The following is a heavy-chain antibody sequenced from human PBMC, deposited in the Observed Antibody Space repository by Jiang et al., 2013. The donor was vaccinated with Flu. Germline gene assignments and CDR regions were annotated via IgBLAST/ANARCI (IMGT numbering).Heavy chain of an antibody. J-gene: IGHJ5*02. D-gene: IGHD3-22*01. CDR1: GGSISSSSYY. CDR3: ASEGRITMIVVGHNWFDP. Sequence: LLKPSETLSLTCTVSGGSISSSSYYWGWIRQPPGKGLEWIGSIYYSGSTYYNPSLKSRVTISVDTSKNQFSLKLSSVTAADTAVYYCASEGRITMIVVGHNWFDPWGQGTLVTVSS. CDR2: IYYSGST. V-gene: IGHV4-39*01.